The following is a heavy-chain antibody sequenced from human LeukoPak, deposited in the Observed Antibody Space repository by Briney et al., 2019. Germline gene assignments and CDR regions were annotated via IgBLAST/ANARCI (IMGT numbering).Heavy chain of an antibody. CDR2: MNPSSGNT. Sequence: ASVKVSCKASGYTFTSYDINWVRQAPGQGLEWMGGMNPSSGNTGYAQKFQGRVTMTRNTSISTAYMELSSLRSEDTAVYYCARGKLDYDYVWGSYRYVLGDYWGQGTLVTVSS. CDR1: GYTFTSYD. V-gene: IGHV1-8*01. CDR3: ARGKLDYDYVWGSYRYVLGDY. D-gene: IGHD3-16*02. J-gene: IGHJ4*02.